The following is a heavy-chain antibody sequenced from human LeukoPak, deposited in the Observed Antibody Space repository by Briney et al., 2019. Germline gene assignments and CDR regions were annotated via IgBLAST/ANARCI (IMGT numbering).Heavy chain of an antibody. V-gene: IGHV1-18*01. CDR2: ISAYNGDT. J-gene: IGHJ3*01. D-gene: IGHD2-21*01. Sequence: GSVKVSCKTSGYTFSNYDIYWVRQAPGQGLECMGWISAYNGDTRYAQILQGRFTVTTDTSTSTAYMELRSLTYDDTAVYYCARAGYCGDAGCRGGSAFDVWGQGTMVTVSS. CDR3: ARAGYCGDAGCRGGSAFDV. CDR1: GYTFSNYD.